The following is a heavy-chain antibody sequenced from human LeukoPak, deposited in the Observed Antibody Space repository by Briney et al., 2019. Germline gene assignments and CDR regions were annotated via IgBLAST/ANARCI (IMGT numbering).Heavy chain of an antibody. CDR1: GASFNTGTYF. CDR3: ASTVFGVTYNWLDP. V-gene: IGHV4-61*02. D-gene: IGHD3-3*01. Sequence: SQTLSLTCAVSGASFNTGTYFWPWVRQPAGKALEWIGRFHTSEGTHYNPSLESRVTISVDTSKNHFSLEMTSVTAADTAVYYCASTVFGVTYNWLDPWGQGTLVTVSS. CDR2: FHTSEGT. J-gene: IGHJ5*02.